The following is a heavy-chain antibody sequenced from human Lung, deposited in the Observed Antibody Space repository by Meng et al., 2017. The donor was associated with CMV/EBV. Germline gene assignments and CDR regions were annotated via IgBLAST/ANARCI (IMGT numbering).Heavy chain of an antibody. CDR3: ARGQVQCSTINCHDYRFSGMDV. Sequence: ASVKVSXKASGYTFSNYDIIWVRQASGQGLEWVGWMNPNRGNTAYAQKFQGRVTMTRDTSTSIAHMELSSLRSGDTAVYYCARGQVQCSTINCHDYRFSGMDVWGQGTTVTVSS. D-gene: IGHD2/OR15-2a*01. J-gene: IGHJ6*02. V-gene: IGHV1-8*01. CDR1: GYTFSNYD. CDR2: MNPNRGNT.